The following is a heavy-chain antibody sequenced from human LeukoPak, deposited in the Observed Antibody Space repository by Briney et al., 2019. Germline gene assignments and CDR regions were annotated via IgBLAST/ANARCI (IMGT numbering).Heavy chain of an antibody. D-gene: IGHD3-10*01. CDR3: ARAPLGGMARYYFDY. Sequence: PSETLSLTCTVSGGSISSYYWSWIRQPPGKGLEWIGYIFYSGNTNYNPSLKSRVTISVDTSKNQFSLKLSSVTAADTAVYYCARAPLGGMARYYFDYWGQGTLVTVSS. CDR2: IFYSGNT. V-gene: IGHV4-59*01. J-gene: IGHJ4*02. CDR1: GGSISSYY.